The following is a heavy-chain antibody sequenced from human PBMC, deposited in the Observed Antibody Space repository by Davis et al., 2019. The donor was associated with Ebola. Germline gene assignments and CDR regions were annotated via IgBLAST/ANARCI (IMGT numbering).Heavy chain of an antibody. CDR1: GYTFTSYY. Sequence: ASVKVSCKASGYTFTSYYMHWVRQAPGQGLAWMGIINPSGGSTSYAQKFQGRVTITRDTSASTAYMELSSLRSEDTAVYYCARDEFDYWGQGTLVTVSS. V-gene: IGHV1-46*01. J-gene: IGHJ4*02. CDR2: INPSGGST. CDR3: ARDEFDY.